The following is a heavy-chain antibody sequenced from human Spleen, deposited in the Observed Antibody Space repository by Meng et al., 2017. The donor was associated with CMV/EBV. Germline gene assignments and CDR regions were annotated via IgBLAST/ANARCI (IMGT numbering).Heavy chain of an antibody. J-gene: IGHJ6*02. CDR2: ISAYNGNT. CDR3: ARDRAANDFWSGYRLYYYYYGMDV. V-gene: IGHV1-18*01. D-gene: IGHD3-3*01. CDR1: GYTFTSYG. Sequence: ASVKVSCKASGYTFTSYGISWVRQAPGQGLEWMGWISAYNGNTNYAQKLQGRVTMTTDTSTSTAYMELRSLRSDDTAVYYCARDRAANDFWSGYRLYYYYYGMDVWGQGTTVTVSS.